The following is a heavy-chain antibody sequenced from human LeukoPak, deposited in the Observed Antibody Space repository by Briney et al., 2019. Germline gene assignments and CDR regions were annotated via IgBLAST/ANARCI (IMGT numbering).Heavy chain of an antibody. CDR2: ISYDGSNK. V-gene: IGHV3-30-3*01. CDR3: ATSSSIRYFDFDY. Sequence: GGSLRLSCAASGFTFSSYAMHWVRQAPGKGLEWVAVISYDGSNKYYADSVKGRFTISRDNSKNTLYLQMNSLRAEDTAVYYCATSSSIRYFDFDYWGQGTLVTVSS. D-gene: IGHD3-9*01. CDR1: GFTFSSYA. J-gene: IGHJ4*02.